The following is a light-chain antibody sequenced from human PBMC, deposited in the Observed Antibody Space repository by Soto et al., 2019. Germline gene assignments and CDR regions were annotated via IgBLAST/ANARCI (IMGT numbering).Light chain of an antibody. J-gene: IGKJ1*01. CDR3: QQYGSSPMT. V-gene: IGKV3-20*01. Sequence: EIVLTQYAGTLSLSPGERATLSCRASQSVSSSFLAWYQQKPGQAPRLLIYGASSRATGIPDRFSGSGSGKDCTLTISRMEPEDCAVYYWQQYGSSPMTVGQGTKMELK. CDR1: QSVSSSF. CDR2: GAS.